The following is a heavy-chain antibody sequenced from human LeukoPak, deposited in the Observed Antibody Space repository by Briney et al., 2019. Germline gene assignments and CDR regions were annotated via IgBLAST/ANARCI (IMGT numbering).Heavy chain of an antibody. D-gene: IGHD4-23*01. CDR1: GGSISSYY. V-gene: IGHV4-59*08. CDR3: ARLSDATPYGGNSEFDY. J-gene: IGHJ4*02. CDR2: IYYSGST. Sequence: SETLSLTCTVSGGSISSYYWSWIRQPPGKGLEWIGYIYYSGSTNYDPSLKSRVTISVDTSKNQFSLKLSSVTAADTAVYYCARLSDATPYGGNSEFDYWGQGTLVTVSS.